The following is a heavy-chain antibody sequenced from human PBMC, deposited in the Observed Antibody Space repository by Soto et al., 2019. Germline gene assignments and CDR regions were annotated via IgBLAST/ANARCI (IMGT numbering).Heavy chain of an antibody. CDR3: ARGGMVIIPTATAFDY. J-gene: IGHJ4*02. D-gene: IGHD2-2*01. Sequence: PSETLSLTCTVSGGSISPYYWSWIRQPAGKGLEWIGRIYASGSTNYNPFLKGRVTMSVATSKNQFSLKLSSVTAADTAVYCCARGGMVIIPTATAFDYWGQGTLVTVSS. CDR2: IYASGST. V-gene: IGHV4-4*07. CDR1: GGSISPYY.